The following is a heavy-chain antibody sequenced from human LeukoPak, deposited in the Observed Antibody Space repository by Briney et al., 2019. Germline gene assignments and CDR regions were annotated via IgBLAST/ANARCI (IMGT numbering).Heavy chain of an antibody. D-gene: IGHD2-15*01. J-gene: IGHJ4*02. CDR1: VGSFSGYY. CDR3: ARGYSPVVVVAATVYFDY. V-gene: IGHV4-34*01. CDR2: INHSGST. Sequence: SETLSLTCAVYVGSFSGYYWSWIRQPPRKGLEWIGEINHSGSTNYNPSLKSRVTISVDTSKNQFSLKLSSVTAADTAVYHCARGYSPVVVVAATVYFDYWGQGTLVTVSS.